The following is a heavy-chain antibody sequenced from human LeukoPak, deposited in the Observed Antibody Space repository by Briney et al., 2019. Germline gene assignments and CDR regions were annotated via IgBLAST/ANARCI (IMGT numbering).Heavy chain of an antibody. CDR3: ARHLGVATFDY. CDR2: IYPGDSYT. J-gene: IGHJ4*02. D-gene: IGHD5-12*01. CDR1: GYSFTNYW. Sequence: GESLKIPCKGSGYSFTNYWIGWVRQMPGKGLEWMGIIYPGDSYTNYSPSFQGHVTISADKSISTAYLQWSSLKASDTAMYYCARHLGVATFDYWGQGTLVTVSS. V-gene: IGHV5-51*01.